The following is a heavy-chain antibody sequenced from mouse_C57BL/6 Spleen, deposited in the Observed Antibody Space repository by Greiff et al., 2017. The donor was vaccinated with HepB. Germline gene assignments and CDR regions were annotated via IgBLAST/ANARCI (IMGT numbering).Heavy chain of an antibody. D-gene: IGHD1-1*01. CDR3: ASPYYGSSYGFAY. J-gene: IGHJ3*01. CDR2: INPNYGTT. Sequence: VQLKESGPELVKPGASVKISCKASGYSFTDYNMNWVKQSNGKSLEWIGVINPNYGTTSYNQKFKGKATLTVDQSSSTAYMQLNSLTSEDSAVYYCASPYYGSSYGFAYWGQGTLVTVSA. CDR1: GYSFTDYN. V-gene: IGHV1-39*01.